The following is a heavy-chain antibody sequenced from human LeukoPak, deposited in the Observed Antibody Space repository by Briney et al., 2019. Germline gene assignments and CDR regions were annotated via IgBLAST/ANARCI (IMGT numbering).Heavy chain of an antibody. J-gene: IGHJ6*02. V-gene: IGHV5-51*01. Sequence: GESLKISCKGSGYSFAIYWIGWVRQMPGKGLEWMGIIYPGDSDTRYSPSFQGQVTISADKSISTAYLQWSSLKASDTAMYYCARPGSYSHYYYGMDVWGQGTTVTVSS. CDR3: ARPGSYSHYYYGMDV. D-gene: IGHD3-10*01. CDR1: GYSFAIYW. CDR2: IYPGDSDT.